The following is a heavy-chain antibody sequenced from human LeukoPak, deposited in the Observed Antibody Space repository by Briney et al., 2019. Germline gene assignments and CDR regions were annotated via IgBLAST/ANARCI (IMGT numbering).Heavy chain of an antibody. CDR3: ARDRVVPAAMGEDAFDI. J-gene: IGHJ3*02. D-gene: IGHD2-2*01. V-gene: IGHV4-4*07. CDR1: GGSISSYY. CDR2: IYTSGST. Sequence: SETLSLTCTVSGGSISSYYWSWIRRPAGKGLEWIGRIYTSGSTNYNPSLKSRVTMSVDTSKNQFSLKLSSVTAADTAVYYCARDRVVPAAMGEDAFDIWGQGTMVTVSS.